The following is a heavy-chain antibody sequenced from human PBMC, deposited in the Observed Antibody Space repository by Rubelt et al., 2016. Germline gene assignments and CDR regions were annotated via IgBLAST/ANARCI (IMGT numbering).Heavy chain of an antibody. CDR2: IYYGGNT. D-gene: IGHD6-6*01. J-gene: IGHJ4*02. V-gene: IGHV4-39*07. CDR3: ARFEYSSFPFASD. Sequence: QLQLQESGPGLVKPSETLSLTCTVSGGSISSSSYYWGWIRQPPGKGLEWIGSIYYGGNTYSNPALKSRVTISLDTSMNQFSLKLSSVTAADTAVYYCARFEYSSFPFASDWGQGTLVTVSS. CDR1: GGSISSSSYY.